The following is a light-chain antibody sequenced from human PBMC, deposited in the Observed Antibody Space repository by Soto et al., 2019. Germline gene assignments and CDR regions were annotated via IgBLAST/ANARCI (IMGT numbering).Light chain of an antibody. J-gene: IGLJ1*01. Sequence: QSVLTQPPSASGTPGQRVTISCSRSSSNIGSNYVYWYQQLPGTAPKLLIYRSNQRPSGVPDRFSGSKSGTSASLAISGLRSEDEADYYCAAWDDSLSGYVFGTGTKLTVL. CDR2: RSN. CDR1: SSNIGSNY. CDR3: AAWDDSLSGYV. V-gene: IGLV1-47*01.